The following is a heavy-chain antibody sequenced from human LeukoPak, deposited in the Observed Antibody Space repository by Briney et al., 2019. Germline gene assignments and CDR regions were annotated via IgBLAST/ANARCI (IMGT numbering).Heavy chain of an antibody. V-gene: IGHV3-30*04. J-gene: IGHJ4*02. Sequence: HPGGSLRLSCAASGFTFSNYAMHWVRQAPGKGLAWVAIISYNGINKYYADSVKGRFTISQDNSKNTLYLHMNSLRAEDTAVYYCARSAAAGRIVATFAYWGQGTLVTVSS. CDR1: GFTFSNYA. D-gene: IGHD5-12*01. CDR2: ISYNGINK. CDR3: ARSAAAGRIVATFAY.